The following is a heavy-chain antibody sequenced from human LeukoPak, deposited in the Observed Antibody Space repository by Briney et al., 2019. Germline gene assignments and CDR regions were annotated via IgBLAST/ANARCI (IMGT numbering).Heavy chain of an antibody. CDR2: ISGSGRTI. J-gene: IGHJ5*01. V-gene: IGHV3-48*04. CDR3: ARGVYGRFDS. D-gene: IGHD2/OR15-2a*01. CDR1: GFTFSSYG. Sequence: GSLRLSCAASGFTFSSYGMHWVRQAPGKGLEWVSYISGSGRTIYYADSVKGRFTISWDNAKNSVYLQMNRLRAEDTAVYYCARGVYGRFDSWGQGTLVTVSS.